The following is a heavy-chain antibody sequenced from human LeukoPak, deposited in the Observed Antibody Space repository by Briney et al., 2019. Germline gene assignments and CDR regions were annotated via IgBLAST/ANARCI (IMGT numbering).Heavy chain of an antibody. D-gene: IGHD2-15*01. CDR3: ARQGWAAPYYYYYYMDV. J-gene: IGHJ6*03. CDR2: IYPGDSDT. Sequence: GESLKISCKGSGYSFTSYWIGWVRQMPGKGLEWMGIIYPGDSDTRYSPSFQGQVTISADKSISTAYLQWSSLEASDTAMYYCARQGWAAPYYYYYYMDVWGKGTTVTISS. CDR1: GYSFTSYW. V-gene: IGHV5-51*01.